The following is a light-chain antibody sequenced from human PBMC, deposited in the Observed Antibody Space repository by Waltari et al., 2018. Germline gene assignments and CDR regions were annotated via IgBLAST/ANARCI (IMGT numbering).Light chain of an antibody. J-gene: IGKJ4*01. CDR3: QHGHNWPLS. CDR1: QSIISH. CDR2: DAS. Sequence: EIVLTQSPATLSLSPGERATLSCWGSQSIISHIAWSQRKPGQAPRLLVDDASTMATGIPARFSGSGSGTDFTLTIGSLEPEDFAVYYCQHGHNWPLSFGGGTKVEI. V-gene: IGKV3-11*01.